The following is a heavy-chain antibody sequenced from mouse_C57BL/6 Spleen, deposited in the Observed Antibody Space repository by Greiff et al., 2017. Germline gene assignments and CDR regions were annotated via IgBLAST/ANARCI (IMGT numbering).Heavy chain of an antibody. J-gene: IGHJ1*03. CDR1: GFTFSSYA. D-gene: IGHD2-4*01. V-gene: IGHV5-4*01. CDR2: ISSGGSYT. Sequence: EVQGVESGEGLVKPGGSLKLSCAASGFTFSSYAMSWVRQTPEKRLEWVAYISSGGSYTYYPDNVKGRFTISRDNAKNNLYLQMSHLKSEDTAMYYCARKGLRNWYFDVWGTGTTVTVSS. CDR3: ARKGLRNWYFDV.